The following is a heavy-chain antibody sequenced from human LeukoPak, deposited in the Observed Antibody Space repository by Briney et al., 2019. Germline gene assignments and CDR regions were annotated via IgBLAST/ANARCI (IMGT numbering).Heavy chain of an antibody. CDR2: MKQDGTEK. CDR1: GFTFSSYA. D-gene: IGHD1-26*01. V-gene: IGHV3-7*01. J-gene: IGHJ5*02. CDR3: ARVGGSNWGWFDP. Sequence: GGSLRLSCAASGFTFSSYAMSWVRQAPGKGLEWVANMKQDGTEKYYVDSVKGRFTISRDNAKNSLYLQMNSLRAEDTAVYYCARVGGSNWGWFDPWGQGTLVTVSS.